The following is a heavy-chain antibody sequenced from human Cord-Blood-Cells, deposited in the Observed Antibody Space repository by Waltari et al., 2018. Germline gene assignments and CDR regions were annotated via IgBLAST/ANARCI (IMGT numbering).Heavy chain of an antibody. CDR1: GSTFSSYT. V-gene: IGHV3-21*01. CDR3: ARDSVVAATPFDY. D-gene: IGHD2-15*01. J-gene: IGHJ4*02. CDR2: ISSSSSYI. Sequence: EVQLVASGGGLVKPGGSLRPPCAASGSTFSSYTMTWVRQSPGTGLKWVSSISSSSSYIYYGDSVKGRCTISRDHAKNSLYLQMNSLRAEDTAVYYCARDSVVAATPFDYWGQGTLVTVAS.